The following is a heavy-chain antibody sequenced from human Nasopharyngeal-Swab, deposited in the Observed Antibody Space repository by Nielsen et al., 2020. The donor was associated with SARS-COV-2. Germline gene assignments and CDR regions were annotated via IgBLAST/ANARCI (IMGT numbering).Heavy chain of an antibody. J-gene: IGHJ4*02. Sequence: GGSLRLSCAASGFTFSDYYMSWIRQAPGKGLEWVSYISSSSSYTNYAGSVKGRFTISRDNAKNSLYLQMNSLRAEDTAVYYCARAHCSGGSCYSGLALYDYWGQGTLVTVSS. CDR2: ISSSSSYT. CDR3: ARAHCSGGSCYSGLALYDY. V-gene: IGHV3-11*06. CDR1: GFTFSDYY. D-gene: IGHD2-15*01.